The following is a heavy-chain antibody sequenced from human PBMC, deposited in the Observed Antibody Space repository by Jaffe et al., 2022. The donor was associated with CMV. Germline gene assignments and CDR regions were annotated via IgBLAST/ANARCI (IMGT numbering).Heavy chain of an antibody. Sequence: QVTLRESGPALVKPTQTLTLTCTFSGFSLSTSGMCVSWIRQPPGKALEWLARIDWDDDKYYSTSLKTRLTISKDTSKNQVVLTMTNMDPVDTATYYCARILTVEMATIDWGQGTLVTVSS. D-gene: IGHD5-12*01. V-gene: IGHV2-70*15. J-gene: IGHJ4*02. CDR3: ARILTVEMATID. CDR2: IDWDDDK. CDR1: GFSLSTSGMC.